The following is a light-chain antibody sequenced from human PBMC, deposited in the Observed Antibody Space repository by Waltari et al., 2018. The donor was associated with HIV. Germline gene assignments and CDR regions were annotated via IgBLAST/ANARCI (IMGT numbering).Light chain of an antibody. J-gene: IGLJ3*02. V-gene: IGLV4-69*02. CDR3: QTWRTGLQV. CDR2: LNSDGRH. CDR1: RGHNNYV. Sequence: QVVLTQPPSASASLGASVRLTCTLSRGHNNYVIACHQQQPEKGPRFLMKLNSDGRHSKGDGVPDRFSGSSSGAERYLIISSLQSEDAADYFCQTWRTGLQVFGGGTRLTVL.